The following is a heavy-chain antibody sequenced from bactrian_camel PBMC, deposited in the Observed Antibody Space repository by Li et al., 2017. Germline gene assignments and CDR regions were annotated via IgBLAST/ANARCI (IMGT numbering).Heavy chain of an antibody. Sequence: VQLVESGGGLVQSGGSLRLSCVASGFAISEHGMSWVRRPPGKDLEYVATINTDGRTHYRESVEGRFTISRDNAKNTLYLQMNSLKLEDTAMYYCAAEELLSAYDCYSGTSFQYDWSNFGQGTQVTVS. CDR2: INTDGRT. CDR1: GFAISEHG. D-gene: IGHD8*01. V-gene: IGHV3S31*01. J-gene: IGHJ4*01.